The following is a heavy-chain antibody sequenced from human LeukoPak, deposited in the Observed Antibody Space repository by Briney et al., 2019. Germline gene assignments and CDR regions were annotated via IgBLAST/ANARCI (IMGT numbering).Heavy chain of an antibody. CDR3: ASKVAAAGGDY. Sequence: PGGSLRLSCAASGFTFSSYSMNWVRQAPGKGLEWVSSISSSSSYIYYADSVKGRFTISRDNAKNSLCLQMNSLRAEDTAVYYCASKVAAAGGDYWGQGTLVTVSS. D-gene: IGHD6-13*01. CDR1: GFTFSSYS. V-gene: IGHV3-21*01. J-gene: IGHJ4*02. CDR2: ISSSSSYI.